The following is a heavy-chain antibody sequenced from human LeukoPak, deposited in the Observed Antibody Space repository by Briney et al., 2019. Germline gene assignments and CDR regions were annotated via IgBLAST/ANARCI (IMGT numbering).Heavy chain of an antibody. CDR1: GFTFSSYA. Sequence: GGSLRLSCAASGFTFSSYAMSWVRQAPGKGLEWVSAISGSGGSTYYADSVKGRFTISRDNSKNTLYLQMNSLRAEDTAVYYCAKGGGPANLLEWLSYNWFDPWGQGTLVTVSS. J-gene: IGHJ5*02. CDR2: ISGSGGST. D-gene: IGHD3-3*01. V-gene: IGHV3-23*01. CDR3: AKGGGPANLLEWLSYNWFDP.